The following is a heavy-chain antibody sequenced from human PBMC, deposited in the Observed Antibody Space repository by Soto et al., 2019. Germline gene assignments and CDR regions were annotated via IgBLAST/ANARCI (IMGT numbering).Heavy chain of an antibody. Sequence: SVKVSCKASGGTFSSYAISWVRQAPGQGLEWMGGIIPIFGTANYAQKFQGRVTITADESTSTAYMELSSLRSEDTAVYYCANVDTAMATPPNYYYGMDVWGQRTTVTVSS. J-gene: IGHJ6*02. V-gene: IGHV1-69*13. CDR1: GGTFSSYA. CDR2: IIPIFGTA. D-gene: IGHD5-18*01. CDR3: ANVDTAMATPPNYYYGMDV.